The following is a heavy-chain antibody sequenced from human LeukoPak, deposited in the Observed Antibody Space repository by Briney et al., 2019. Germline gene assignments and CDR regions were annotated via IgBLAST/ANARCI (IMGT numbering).Heavy chain of an antibody. CDR2: VSYIGNT. Sequence: SETLSLTCTVSGGSIGTSYWSWIRQPPGKGLEWIGYVSYIGNTNYNPSLKSRVTVSVDSSKNQFSLKLSSVTAADTAVYYCARQPYTSMSPFGYWGQGTLVTVSS. CDR1: GGSIGTSY. V-gene: IGHV4-59*08. D-gene: IGHD5-18*01. CDR3: ARQPYTSMSPFGY. J-gene: IGHJ4*02.